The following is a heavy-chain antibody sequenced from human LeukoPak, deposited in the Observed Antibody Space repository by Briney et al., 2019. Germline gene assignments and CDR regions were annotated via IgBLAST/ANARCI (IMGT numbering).Heavy chain of an antibody. CDR1: GFTFSSYA. J-gene: IGHJ4*02. D-gene: IGHD3-22*01. CDR3: ASEVYYYDSSGYYRDY. CDR2: ISYDGSNK. V-gene: IGHV3-30*04. Sequence: GGSLRLSCAASGFTFSSYAMHWVRQAPGKGLEWVAVISYDGSNKYYADSVKGRFTISRDNSKNTLYLQMNSLRAEDTAVYYCASEVYYYDSSGYYRDYWGQGTLVTVSS.